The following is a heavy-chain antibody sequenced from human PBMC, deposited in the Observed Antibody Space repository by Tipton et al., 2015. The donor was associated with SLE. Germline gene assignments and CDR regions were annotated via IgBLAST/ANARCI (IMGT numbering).Heavy chain of an antibody. D-gene: IGHD2-21*01. CDR2: ISWDGGST. CDR1: GFTFDDYT. V-gene: IGHV3-43*01. CDR3: AKDGEVTSGDSKYYFDY. Sequence: SLRLSCAASGFTFDDYTMHWVRQAPGKGLEWVSLISWDGGSTYYADSVKGRFTISRDNSKNSLYLQMNSLRTEDTALYYCAKDGEVTSGDSKYYFDYWGQATLVTVSS. J-gene: IGHJ4*02.